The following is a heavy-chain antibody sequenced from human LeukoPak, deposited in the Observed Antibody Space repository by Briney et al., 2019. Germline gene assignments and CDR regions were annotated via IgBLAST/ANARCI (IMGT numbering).Heavy chain of an antibody. D-gene: IGHD3-9*01. J-gene: IGHJ4*02. V-gene: IGHV7-4-1*02. Sequence: ASVKVSCKASGYTFTSYAMNWVRQAPGQGLEWMGWINTNTGNPTYAQGLTGRFVFSLDTSVSTAYLQISSLKAEDTAVYYCAISPVYYDILTGYYKASPLDYWGQGTLVTVSS. CDR2: INTNTGNP. CDR3: AISPVYYDILTGYYKASPLDY. CDR1: GYTFTSYA.